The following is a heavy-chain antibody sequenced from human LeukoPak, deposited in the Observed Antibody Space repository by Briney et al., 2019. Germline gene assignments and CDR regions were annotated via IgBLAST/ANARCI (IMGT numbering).Heavy chain of an antibody. V-gene: IGHV4-31*03. Sequence: SETLSLTCTVSGGSISSGGYYWSWIRQHPGKGLEWIGYIYYSGSTYYNPSLKSRVTISVDTSKNQFSLKLSSVTAVDTAVYYCARASGYSPPDDYWGQGTPVTVSS. J-gene: IGHJ4*02. CDR2: IYYSGST. D-gene: IGHD1-1*01. CDR3: ARASGYSPPDDY. CDR1: GGSISSGGYY.